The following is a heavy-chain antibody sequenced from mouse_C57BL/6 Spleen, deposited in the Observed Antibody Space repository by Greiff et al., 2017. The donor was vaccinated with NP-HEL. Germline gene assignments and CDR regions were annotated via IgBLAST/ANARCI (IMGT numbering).Heavy chain of an antibody. J-gene: IGHJ3*01. CDR1: GFNIKDYY. CDR3: ARNGQGAY. V-gene: IGHV14-2*01. CDR2: IDPEDGYT. D-gene: IGHD1-1*01. Sequence: VQLQQSGAELVKPGASVKLSCTASGFNIKDYYMHWVKQRTEQGLVWIGRIDPEDGYTKSAPNFQGKATITADPSSNTAYLQLRSLTSDDTAVYYCARNGQGAYWGQGTLVTVSA.